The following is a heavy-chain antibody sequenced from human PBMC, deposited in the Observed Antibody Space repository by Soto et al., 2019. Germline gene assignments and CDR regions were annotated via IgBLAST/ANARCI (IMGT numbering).Heavy chain of an antibody. Sequence: GGSLRLSCAASGFTFDDYAMHWVRQAPGKGLEWVSGISWNSGSIGYADSVKGRFTISRDNAKNSLYLQMNSLRAEDTALYYCAKDQAPYGSGFDYWGQGTLVTVSS. CDR3: AKDQAPYGSGFDY. CDR2: ISWNSGSI. V-gene: IGHV3-9*01. J-gene: IGHJ4*02. D-gene: IGHD3-10*01. CDR1: GFTFDDYA.